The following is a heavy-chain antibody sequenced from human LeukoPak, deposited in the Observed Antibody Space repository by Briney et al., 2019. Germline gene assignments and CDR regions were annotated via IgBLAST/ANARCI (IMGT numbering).Heavy chain of an antibody. CDR1: GFTFSSYG. Sequence: GGSLRLSCAASGFTFSSYGMHWVRQAPGKGLEWVAFIRYDGSNKYYTDSVKGRFTISRDNSKNSLYLQMNSLRAEDTALYYCAKDRLSTAGFDYWGQGTLVTVSS. CDR3: AKDRLSTAGFDY. D-gene: IGHD5/OR15-5a*01. J-gene: IGHJ4*02. V-gene: IGHV3-30*02. CDR2: IRYDGSNK.